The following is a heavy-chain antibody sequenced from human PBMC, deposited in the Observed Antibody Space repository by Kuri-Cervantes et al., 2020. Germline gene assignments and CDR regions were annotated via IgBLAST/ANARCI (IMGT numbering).Heavy chain of an antibody. CDR3: ARDPGGGSWFDP. CDR1: GGSISTYY. J-gene: IGHJ5*02. CDR2: INHSGST. D-gene: IGHD1-26*01. Sequence: SETLSLTCTVSGGSISTYYWSWIRQPPGKGLEWIGEINHSGSTNYNPSLKSRVTISVDTSRNQFSLKLSSVTAADTAVYYCARDPGGGSWFDPWGQGTLVTVSS. V-gene: IGHV4-34*01.